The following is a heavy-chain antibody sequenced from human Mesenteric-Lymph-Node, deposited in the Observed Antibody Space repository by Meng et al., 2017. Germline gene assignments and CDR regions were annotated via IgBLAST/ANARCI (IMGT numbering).Heavy chain of an antibody. CDR2: INPSGGST. CDR3: ARDSPLSYCGGDCYGQVFNYYYYYGMDV. J-gene: IGHJ6*02. D-gene: IGHD2-21*02. Sequence: ASVKVSCKASGYTFTSYYMHWVRQAPGQGLEWMGIINPSGGSTSYAQKFQGRVTMTRDTSTSTVYMELSSLRSEDTAVYYCARDSPLSYCGGDCYGQVFNYYYYYGMDVWGQGTTVTVSS. V-gene: IGHV1-46*01. CDR1: GYTFTSYY.